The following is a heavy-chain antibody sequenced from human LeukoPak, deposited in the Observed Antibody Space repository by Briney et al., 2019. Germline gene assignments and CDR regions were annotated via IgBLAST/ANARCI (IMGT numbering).Heavy chain of an antibody. CDR3: ARGGYIDWLFRLDY. Sequence: SVKVSCKASGGTFSSYAIIWVRQAPGQGLEWMGGIIPIFGTANHAQKFQGRVTITADESTSTAYMELSSLRSEDTAVYYCARGGYIDWLFRLDYWGQGTLVTVSS. D-gene: IGHD3-9*01. J-gene: IGHJ4*02. CDR1: GGTFSSYA. CDR2: IIPIFGTA. V-gene: IGHV1-69*13.